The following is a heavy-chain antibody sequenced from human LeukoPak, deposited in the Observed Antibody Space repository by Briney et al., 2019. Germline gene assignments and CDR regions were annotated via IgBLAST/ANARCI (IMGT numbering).Heavy chain of an antibody. CDR1: GFTFSSYT. CDR3: ARRSGIAVAGAFDY. D-gene: IGHD6-19*01. Sequence: PGGSLRLSCAASGFTFSSYTMNWVRQAPGKGLQWVSSISSSGDFISYADSLKGRFTISRDNAKNSLYLQMNSLRAEDTAVYYCARRSGIAVAGAFDYWGQGTLVTVSS. V-gene: IGHV3-21*04. J-gene: IGHJ4*02. CDR2: ISSSGDFI.